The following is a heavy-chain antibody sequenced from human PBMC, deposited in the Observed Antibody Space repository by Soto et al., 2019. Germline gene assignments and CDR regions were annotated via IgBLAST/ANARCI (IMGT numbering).Heavy chain of an antibody. Sequence: QVQLVESGGGVVQPGRSLRLSCAASGFTFSSYGMHWVRQAPGKGLEWVAVISYDGSNKYYADSVKGRFTISRDNSKNTLYLQMNILRAEDTAVYYCAKDLREGSWELRDAFDIWGQGTMVTVSS. V-gene: IGHV3-30*18. D-gene: IGHD1-26*01. CDR2: ISYDGSNK. J-gene: IGHJ3*02. CDR3: AKDLREGSWELRDAFDI. CDR1: GFTFSSYG.